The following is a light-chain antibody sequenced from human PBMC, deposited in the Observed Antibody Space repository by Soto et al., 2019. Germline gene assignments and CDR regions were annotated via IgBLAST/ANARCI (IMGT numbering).Light chain of an antibody. CDR3: SSYTSSSPLVV. CDR2: EVS. V-gene: IGLV2-14*01. J-gene: IGLJ2*01. CDR1: SSDVGGYNY. Sequence: QSVLTQPASVSGSPGQSITISCTGTSSDVGGYNYVSWYQQHPGKAPKLMIYEVSNRPSGVSNLFSGSKSGNTASLTISGLQAADEADYYCSSYTSSSPLVVFGGGTKLTV.